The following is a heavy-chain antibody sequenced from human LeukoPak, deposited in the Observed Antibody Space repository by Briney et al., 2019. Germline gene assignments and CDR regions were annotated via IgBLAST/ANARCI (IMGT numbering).Heavy chain of an antibody. CDR1: GFTFSTFD. V-gene: IGHV3-13*01. D-gene: IGHD2-8*01. Sequence: GGSLRLSCAASGFTFSTFDMHWVRQVTGKGLEWVSGIGTAGDTYYTGSVKGRFTISRENAKNSLYLQMNSLRAGDTAVYYCASQKLDDYCTIAVPHGSCWSSFDYWGQGTLVSVSP. CDR2: IGTAGDT. CDR3: ASQKLDDYCTIAVPHGSCWSSFDY. J-gene: IGHJ4*02.